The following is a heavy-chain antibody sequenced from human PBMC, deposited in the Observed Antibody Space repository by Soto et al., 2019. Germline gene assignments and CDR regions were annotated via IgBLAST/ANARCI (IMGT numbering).Heavy chain of an antibody. D-gene: IGHD2-15*01. CDR3: ARVGCSGGGCYSIDYYYYAMDV. CDR2: IYHSGST. Sequence: QVQLQESGPGLVKPSETLSLTCTVSGGSVSSGGYFWSWIRQSPGKGQEWIGYIYHSGSTNYNPSLKSRVTISLDMSKNQFSLKMTSVTAADTAVYYCARVGCSGGGCYSIDYYYYAMDVWGQGTTVTVSS. V-gene: IGHV4-61*08. J-gene: IGHJ6*02. CDR1: GGSVSSGGYF.